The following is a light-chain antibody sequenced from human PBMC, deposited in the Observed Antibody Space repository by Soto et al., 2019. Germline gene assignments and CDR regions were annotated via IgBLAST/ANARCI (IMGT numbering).Light chain of an antibody. Sequence: EIVLTQSPGTLSLSPGERATLSCRASQSITSSYLAWYQQKPGQAPRLLIHGASNRATGIPDRFSGSGSGTEFTLTISRLEPEDFAVFYCQQYGRSPCTFGTGTKVDIK. J-gene: IGKJ3*01. CDR2: GAS. CDR1: QSITSSY. V-gene: IGKV3-20*01. CDR3: QQYGRSPCT.